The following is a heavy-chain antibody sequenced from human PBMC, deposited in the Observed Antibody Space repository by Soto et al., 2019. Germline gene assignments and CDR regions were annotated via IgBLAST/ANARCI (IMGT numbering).Heavy chain of an antibody. CDR2: IWYDGSNK. J-gene: IGHJ6*02. Sequence: GGPLRLSCAASGFTFSSYGMQWVRHAPGKGLEWVAVIWYDGSNKYYADSVKGRFTISRDNSKNTLYLQMNSLRAEDTAVYYCARDQANYDILTGYFPQYGMDVWGQGTTVTVSS. CDR1: GFTFSSYG. V-gene: IGHV3-33*01. CDR3: ARDQANYDILTGYFPQYGMDV. D-gene: IGHD3-9*01.